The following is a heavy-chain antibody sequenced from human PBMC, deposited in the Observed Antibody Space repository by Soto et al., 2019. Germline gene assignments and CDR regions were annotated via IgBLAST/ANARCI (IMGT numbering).Heavy chain of an antibody. V-gene: IGHV3-21*06. CDR1: GFTFSSYA. CDR2: ISSTTNYI. J-gene: IGHJ4*02. Sequence: TGGSLRLSCAASGFTFSSYAMNWVRQAPGKGLEWVSSISSTTNYIYYGDSMKGRFTISRDNGKNSLYLEIHSLRAEDTAVYYCARESEDLTSNFDYWGQGTLVTVSS. CDR3: ARESEDLTSNFDY.